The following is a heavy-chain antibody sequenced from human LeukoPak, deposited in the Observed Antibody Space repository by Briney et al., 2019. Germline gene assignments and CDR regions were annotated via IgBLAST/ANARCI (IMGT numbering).Heavy chain of an antibody. D-gene: IGHD2-21*02. CDR2: INPNSGGT. J-gene: IGHJ4*02. CDR1: GYTFTGYY. Sequence: ASVKVSCKASGYTFTGYYMHWVRQAPGQGLEWMGWINPNSGGTNYAQKFQGRVTMTRDTSISTAYMELSRLRSDDTAVYYCARLDGGWLLKYYFDYWGRGTLVTVSS. CDR3: ARLDGGWLLKYYFDY. V-gene: IGHV1-2*02.